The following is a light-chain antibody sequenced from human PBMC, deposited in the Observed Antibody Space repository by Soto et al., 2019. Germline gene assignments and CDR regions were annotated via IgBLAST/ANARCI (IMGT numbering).Light chain of an antibody. CDR3: QQYHYWPPRD. CDR1: QRVSTN. Sequence: EVVVTQSPDTLSVSPGESATLFCRTSQRVSTNLAWYHQGPGQAPRLLISRAVTRATGVSDRFPGRGFGTEFTITLSNLQSEDLGVYYCQQYHYWPPRDFGQGTRVDIK. CDR2: RAV. V-gene: IGKV3-15*01. J-gene: IGKJ1*01.